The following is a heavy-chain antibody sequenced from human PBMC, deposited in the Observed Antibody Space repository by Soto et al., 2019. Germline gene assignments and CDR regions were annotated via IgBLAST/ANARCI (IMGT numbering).Heavy chain of an antibody. J-gene: IGHJ4*02. CDR2: IKDGGEST. CDR1: GFTFSNYA. V-gene: IGHV3-23*01. CDR3: LKGGAAYTSWWYAN. Sequence: DVQLLESGGGLVQPGGSLTLSCAASGFTFSNYAMHWVRQAPGKGLVWVSTIKDGGESTFYLDSVRGRFTISRDSCKDTLYLQMTGLRVEDTALYRCLKGGAAYTSWWYANWGQRMLVTVSS. D-gene: IGHD6-13*01.